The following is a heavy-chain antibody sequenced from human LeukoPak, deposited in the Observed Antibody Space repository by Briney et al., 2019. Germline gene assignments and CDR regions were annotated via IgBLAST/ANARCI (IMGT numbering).Heavy chain of an antibody. V-gene: IGHV3-33*06. CDR1: GFTFNIFG. CDR2: LWSDGKTA. Sequence: PGGSLRLSCAASGFTFNIFGMHWVRQVQGIGLDWLQVLWSDGKTAHYADSVKGRFTISRDSSENTLYLQMNSLRSEDTAVYYCVKESAADATFHFDSWGQGTLVTVSS. D-gene: IGHD6-13*01. CDR3: VKESAADATFHFDS. J-gene: IGHJ4*02.